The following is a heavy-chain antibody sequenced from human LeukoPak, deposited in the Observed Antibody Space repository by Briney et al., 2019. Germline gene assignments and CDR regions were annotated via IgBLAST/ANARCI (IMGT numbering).Heavy chain of an antibody. J-gene: IGHJ4*02. CDR2: INPNSGGT. CDR1: GYTFTGYY. V-gene: IGHV1-2*02. Sequence: ASVNVSCKASGYTFTGYYMHGVRQAPGQGLEGMGLINPNSGGTNYAQKFQGRVTMTRDTSISTAYMGLSRLKYDDTAVFYCARDAYRGNYLQGEFDYWGQGSLVTVSS. D-gene: IGHD1-26*01. CDR3: ARDAYRGNYLQGEFDY.